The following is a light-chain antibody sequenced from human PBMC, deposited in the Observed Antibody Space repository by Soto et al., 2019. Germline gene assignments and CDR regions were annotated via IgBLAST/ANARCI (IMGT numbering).Light chain of an antibody. CDR1: SSDVGGYNY. V-gene: IGLV2-8*01. J-gene: IGLJ1*01. CDR2: EVS. Sequence: QSVLTQPPSASGSPGQSVTISCPGTSSDVGGYNYVSWYQQHPGKAPKVLIYEVSKRPSGIPDRFSGSKSGNTASLTVSGLQAEDEADYYCTSYTDSNTFVFGTGTKVTVL. CDR3: TSYTDSNTFV.